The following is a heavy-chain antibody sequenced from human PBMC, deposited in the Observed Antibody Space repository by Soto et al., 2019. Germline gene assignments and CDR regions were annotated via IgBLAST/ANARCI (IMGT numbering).Heavy chain of an antibody. V-gene: IGHV5-51*01. J-gene: IGHJ6*02. Sequence: GESLKISCQVSGYTFTIYWIGWVRQMPGKGLEWMGIIYPSDSDTRYSPSFQGQVTISADQSISTAYLQWSSLKASDTAMYYCARQTSRSYYYYGMDVWRQGTTVTVSS. D-gene: IGHD4-17*01. CDR2: IYPSDSDT. CDR1: GYTFTIYW. CDR3: ARQTSRSYYYYGMDV.